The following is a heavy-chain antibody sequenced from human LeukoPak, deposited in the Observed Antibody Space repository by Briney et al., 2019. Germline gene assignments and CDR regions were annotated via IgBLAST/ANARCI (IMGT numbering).Heavy chain of an antibody. J-gene: IGHJ1*01. CDR1: GFTFSSYS. CDR3: ISDYGDNTLGYFHH. CDR2: ISSSSSTI. D-gene: IGHD4-17*01. V-gene: IGHV3-48*04. Sequence: GGSLRLSCAASGFTFSSYSMNWVRQAPGKGLEWVSYISSSSSTIYYADSVKGRFIISRDNAKNSLSLQMNSLRAEDTAVYYCISDYGDNTLGYFHHWGQGTLVTVSS.